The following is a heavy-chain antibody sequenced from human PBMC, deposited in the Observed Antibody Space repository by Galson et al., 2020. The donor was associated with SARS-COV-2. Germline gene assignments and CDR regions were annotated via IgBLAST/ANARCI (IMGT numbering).Heavy chain of an antibody. J-gene: IGHJ4*02. CDR3: ARVLQYYYDSSGYNDY. CDR2: ISSSGSTI. Sequence: LSLPCAASGFTFSSYEMNCVRHAPGKGLEWVSYISSSGSTIYYADSVKGRFTISRDNAKNSLYLQMNSLRAEDTAVYYCARVLQYYYDSSGYNDYWGQGTLVTVSS. D-gene: IGHD3-22*01. V-gene: IGHV3-48*03. CDR1: GFTFSSYE.